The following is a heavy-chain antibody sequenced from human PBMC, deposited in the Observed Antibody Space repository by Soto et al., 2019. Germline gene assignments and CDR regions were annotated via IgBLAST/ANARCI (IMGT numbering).Heavy chain of an antibody. CDR2: ISYDGSNK. V-gene: IGHV3-30-3*01. CDR1: GFTFSSYA. Sequence: QVQLVESGGGVVQPGRSLRLSCAASGFTFSSYAMHWVRQAPGKGLEWVAVISYDGSNKYYADSVKGRFTISRDNSKNTLYLQMNSLRAEDTAVYYCARGEEDYFEYWGQGTLVTVSS. J-gene: IGHJ4*02. CDR3: ARGEEDYFEY.